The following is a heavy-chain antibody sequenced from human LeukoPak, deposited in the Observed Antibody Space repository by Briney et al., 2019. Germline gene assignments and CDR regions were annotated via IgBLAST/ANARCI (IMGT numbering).Heavy chain of an antibody. CDR3: ARGMIVVVTSTAGFDY. V-gene: IGHV4-34*01. CDR2: INHSGST. Sequence: SETLSLTRAVYGGSFSGYYWSWIRQPPGKGLEWIGEINHSGSTNYNPSLKSRVTISVDTSKNQFSLKLSSVTAADTAVYYCARGMIVVVTSTAGFDYWGQGTLVTVSS. CDR1: GGSFSGYY. J-gene: IGHJ4*02. D-gene: IGHD3-22*01.